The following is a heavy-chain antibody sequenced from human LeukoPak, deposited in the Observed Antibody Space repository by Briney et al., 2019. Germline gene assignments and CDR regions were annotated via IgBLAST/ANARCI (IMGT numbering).Heavy chain of an antibody. CDR3: ARDYSPPDFWSGYYTGFDY. Sequence: SGGSLRLSCAASGFTFSSYWMSWVRQAPGKGLEWVANINQDGSEKYYVDSVKGRFTISRDNAKNSLYLQMNSLRAEDTAVYYCARDYSPPDFWSGYYTGFDYWGQGTLVTVSP. D-gene: IGHD3-3*01. CDR2: INQDGSEK. CDR1: GFTFSSYW. J-gene: IGHJ4*02. V-gene: IGHV3-7*01.